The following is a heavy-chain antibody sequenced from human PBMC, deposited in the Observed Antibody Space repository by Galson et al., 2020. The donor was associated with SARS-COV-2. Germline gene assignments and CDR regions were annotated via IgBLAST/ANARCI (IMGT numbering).Heavy chain of an antibody. CDR1: GFTFSSYW. CDR2: IKQDGSEK. CDR3: ARDGANIVVVPAASLVIEYWMDV. Sequence: GGSLRLSCAASGFTFSSYWMSWVRQAPGKGLEWVANIKQDGSEKYYADSVKGRFTISRDNAKNSLYLQMNSLRAEDTAVYYCARDGANIVVVPAASLVIEYWMDVWGQGSTVTVSS. V-gene: IGHV3-7*01. D-gene: IGHD2-2*01. J-gene: IGHJ6*02.